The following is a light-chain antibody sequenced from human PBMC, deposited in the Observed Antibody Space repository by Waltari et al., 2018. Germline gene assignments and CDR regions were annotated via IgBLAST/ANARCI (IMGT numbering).Light chain of an antibody. CDR1: QSISRN. V-gene: IGKV3-15*01. CDR3: QQYNNWRT. J-gene: IGKJ2*01. CDR2: GAS. Sequence: LMTQSPATLSVSPGERATLSCRASQSISRNLAWYQQQPGQAPRLLIYGASTRAPGVPARFSGSGSGTEFTLSISSLQSEDFAVYYCQQYNNWRTFGQGTKLEI.